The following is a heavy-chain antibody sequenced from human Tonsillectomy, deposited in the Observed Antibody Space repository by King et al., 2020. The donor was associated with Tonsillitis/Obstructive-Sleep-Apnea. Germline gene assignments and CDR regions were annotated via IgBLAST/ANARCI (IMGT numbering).Heavy chain of an antibody. V-gene: IGHV4-4*02. CDR3: ARNGFYSMDI. CDR2: MHQGGST. CDR1: GDSVSGDNW. Sequence: VQLQESGPGLVKPSGTLSLTCAVSGDSVSGDNWWSWVRQPPGKGLEWIGEMHQGGSTNYYTSLKSRVTISVDKSKNQFSLKLNSVTAADTAVYYCARNGFYSMDIWGKGTTVTVSS. D-gene: IGHD5-24*01. J-gene: IGHJ6*03.